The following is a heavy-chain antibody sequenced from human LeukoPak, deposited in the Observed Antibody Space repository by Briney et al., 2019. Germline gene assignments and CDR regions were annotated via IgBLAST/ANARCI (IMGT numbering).Heavy chain of an antibody. D-gene: IGHD5-12*01. J-gene: IGHJ5*02. CDR3: ARGGGYSGYGRVDP. V-gene: IGHV1-18*01. CDR1: GYTFISYG. CDR2: ISTYNGNT. Sequence: ASVKVSYKASGYTFISYGISWVRQAPGQGLEWMGWISTYNGNTNYAQKLQGRVTMTTDTSTSTAYMELRSLRSNDTAVYYCARGGGYSGYGRVDPWGQGTLVTVSS.